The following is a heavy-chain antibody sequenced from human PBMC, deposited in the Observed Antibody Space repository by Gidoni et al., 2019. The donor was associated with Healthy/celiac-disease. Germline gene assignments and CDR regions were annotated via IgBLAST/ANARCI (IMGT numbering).Heavy chain of an antibody. CDR2: IYYSGST. CDR3: ARDERYYDSSGYPSFDY. D-gene: IGHD3-22*01. CDR1: GGSISSSSYY. J-gene: IGHJ4*02. V-gene: IGHV4-39*07. Sequence: QLQLQESGPGLVKPSETLSLTCTVSGGSISSSSYYWGCIRQPPGKWLEWIGIIYYSGSTYYNPSLKSRVTISVDTSKNQFSLKLSSVTAADTAVYYCARDERYYDSSGYPSFDYWGQGTLVTVSS.